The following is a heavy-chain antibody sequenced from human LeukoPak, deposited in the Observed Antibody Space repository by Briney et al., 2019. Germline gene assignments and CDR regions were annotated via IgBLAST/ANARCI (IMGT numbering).Heavy chain of an antibody. J-gene: IGHJ3*02. CDR2: IYHSGST. D-gene: IGHD2-15*01. CDR1: GYSNSSGYY. CDR3: ASVSGGDAFDI. Sequence: PSETLSLTCAVSGYSNSSGYYWGWIRQPPGKGLEWIGSIYHSGSTYYNPSLKSRVTISVDTSKNQFSLKLSSVTAADTAVYYCASVSGGDAFDIWGQGTMVTVSS. V-gene: IGHV4-38-2*01.